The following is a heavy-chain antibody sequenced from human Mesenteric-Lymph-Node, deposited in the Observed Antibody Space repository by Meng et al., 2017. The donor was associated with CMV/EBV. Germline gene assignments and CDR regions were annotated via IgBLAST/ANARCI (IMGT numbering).Heavy chain of an antibody. J-gene: IGHJ4*02. D-gene: IGHD5-12*01. CDR2: INTNTGNP. CDR3: GRGAYGFDY. V-gene: IGHV7-4-1*02. CDR1: GYTFTRYA. Sequence: KVSCKASGYTFTRYAINWVRQAPGQGLEWMGWINTNTGNPTYAQGFAGRFGFSLDTSVSTAYLEISGLKAEDTAVYFCGRGAYGFDYWGQGTLVTVSS.